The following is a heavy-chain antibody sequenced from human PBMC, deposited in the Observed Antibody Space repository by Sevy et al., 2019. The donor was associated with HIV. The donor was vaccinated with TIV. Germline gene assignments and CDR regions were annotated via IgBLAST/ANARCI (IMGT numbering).Heavy chain of an antibody. D-gene: IGHD3-16*01. V-gene: IGHV3-21*01. CDR3: ARDFLTYYDYVLRSFSY. J-gene: IGHJ4*02. Sequence: GGSLRLSCAASGFTFGSYSMNWVRQAPGKGLEWVSSISSTSSNIYYADSVKGRFTISRDNAKNSLYLQMNSLRAEDTAVYYCARDFLTYYDYVLRSFSYWGQGTLVTVSS. CDR2: ISSTSSNI. CDR1: GFTFGSYS.